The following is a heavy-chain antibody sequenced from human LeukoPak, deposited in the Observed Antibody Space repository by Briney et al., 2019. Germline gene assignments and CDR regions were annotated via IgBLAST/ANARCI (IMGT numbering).Heavy chain of an antibody. CDR3: ARVGYYDSSGYYGGRGDYFDY. J-gene: IGHJ4*02. V-gene: IGHV4-59*01. D-gene: IGHD3-22*01. CDR2: IYYSGST. Sequence: SETLSLTCTVSGGSISSYHWSWIRQPPGKGLEWIGYIYYSGSTNYNPSLKSRVTISVDTSKNQFSLKLSSVTAADTAVYYCARVGYYDSSGYYGGRGDYFDYWGQGTLVTVSS. CDR1: GGSISSYH.